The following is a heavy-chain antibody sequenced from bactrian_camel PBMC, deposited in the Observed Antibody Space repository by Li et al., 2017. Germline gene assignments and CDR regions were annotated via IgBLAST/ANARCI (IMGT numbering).Heavy chain of an antibody. Sequence: VQLVESGGGLVQPGGSLRLSCVASGYLYCMGCFRQAPGKEREWLSAYYRGAGGSTDYADSVKGRFSISLHSAKRTLYLQMNSLKPEDTGMYYCAAAYGGGTWCREKVELWGQGTQVTVS. V-gene: IGHV3S31*01. CDR2: YYRGAGGST. CDR1: GYLYC. J-gene: IGHJ4*01. CDR3: AAAYGGGTWCREKVEL. D-gene: IGHD7*01.